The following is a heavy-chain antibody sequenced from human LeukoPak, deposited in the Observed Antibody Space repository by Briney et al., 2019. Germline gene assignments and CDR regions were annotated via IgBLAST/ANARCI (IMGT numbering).Heavy chain of an antibody. CDR3: ARAPHFFDSSGSRYYFDY. CDR2: IYYSGNT. Sequence: PSETLSLTCTVSGGSIRSTTYYWGWICQPPGKGLEWIGSIYYSGNTYYSPSLMSRVTISVDTSKNQFSLNLSSVTAADTAMYYCARAPHFFDSSGSRYYFDYWGQGALVTVSS. V-gene: IGHV4-39*07. CDR1: GGSIRSTTYY. J-gene: IGHJ4*02. D-gene: IGHD3-22*01.